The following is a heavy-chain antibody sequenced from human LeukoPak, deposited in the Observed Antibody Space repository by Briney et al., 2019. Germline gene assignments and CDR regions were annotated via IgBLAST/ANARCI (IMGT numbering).Heavy chain of an antibody. V-gene: IGHV4-34*01. J-gene: IGHJ4*02. CDR2: INHSGST. CDR1: GGSLSGYY. CDR3: ARLPTSIAPHSYYFDY. D-gene: IGHD2-21*01. Sequence: KTSETLSLTCAVYGGSLSGYYWGWIRQPPGKGLEWIGEINHSGSTSYNPSLKSRVTISIDTSKKQFSLNLTSVTAEDTAVYYCARLPTSIAPHSYYFDYWGQGTLVTVSS.